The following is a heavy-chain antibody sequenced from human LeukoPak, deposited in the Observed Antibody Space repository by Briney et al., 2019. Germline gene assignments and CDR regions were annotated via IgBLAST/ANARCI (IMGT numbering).Heavy chain of an antibody. J-gene: IGHJ4*02. CDR3: ARGGSGYVFY. CDR1: RFTFSSYW. Sequence: RRSLRLSCAASRFTFSSYWMHCVRQAPGTGLVWVSRINSDGSSTRYAASVKGRFSISRDNAKNTLYLQMNSLRAEDTAVYFCARGGSGYVFYWGQGTLVTVSS. CDR2: INSDGSST. V-gene: IGHV3-74*01. D-gene: IGHD3-22*01.